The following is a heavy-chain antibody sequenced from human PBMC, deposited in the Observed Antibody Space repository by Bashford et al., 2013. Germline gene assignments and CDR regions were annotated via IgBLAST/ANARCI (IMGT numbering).Heavy chain of an antibody. Sequence: GGSLRLSCAASALSFSDYYMNWIRQAPGKGLEWVSVLRDDGRTFYADSVKGRFTIFRDNAKNTLYLQMNSLRAEDTAVYFCARDMREGSYMVREIFDYWGQGTLVTVSS. CDR1: ALSFSDYY. CDR2: LRDDGRT. V-gene: IGHV3-66*01. J-gene: IGHJ4*02. CDR3: ARDMREGSYMVREIFDY. D-gene: IGHD3-10*01.